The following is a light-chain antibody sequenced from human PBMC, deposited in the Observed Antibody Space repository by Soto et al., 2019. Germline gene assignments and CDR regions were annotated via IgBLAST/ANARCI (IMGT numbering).Light chain of an antibody. CDR3: QQYGSSPPIT. Sequence: EIVLTQSPGTLSLSAGERATLSCRASQTLSGTYLAWYQQRPGQAPRLLIYGASSRATGIPDRFSGSGSGTDFTLTISRLEPEDFAVYYCQQYGSSPPITFGQGTRLEIK. V-gene: IGKV3-20*01. CDR2: GAS. J-gene: IGKJ5*01. CDR1: QTLSGTY.